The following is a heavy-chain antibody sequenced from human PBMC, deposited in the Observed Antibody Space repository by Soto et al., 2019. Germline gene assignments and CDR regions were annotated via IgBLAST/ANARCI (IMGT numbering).Heavy chain of an antibody. J-gene: IGHJ4*02. CDR2: LTSSGGNT. V-gene: IGHV3-23*01. D-gene: IGHD5-12*01. Sequence: EVQLLESGGGLVQPGGSLRLSCAAAGFTFSSYPMSLVRQAPGKGLEWVSALTSSGGNTFYAESVKGRFTISRDKSKNSLYLQMNSLSAEDTAVYFCARNAEATIRFGYDYWGQGALGSVSS. CDR3: ARNAEATIRFGYDY. CDR1: GFTFSSYP.